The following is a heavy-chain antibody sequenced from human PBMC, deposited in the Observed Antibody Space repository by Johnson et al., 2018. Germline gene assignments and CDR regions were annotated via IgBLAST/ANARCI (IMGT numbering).Heavy chain of an antibody. J-gene: IGHJ6*03. D-gene: IGHD6-19*01. CDR3: ARVFFQWLINHYYMDV. CDR2: ISYDGSNK. CDR1: GFTFSSYG. V-gene: IGHV3-30*03. Sequence: QVQLVESGGGVVQPGRSLRLSCAASGFTFSSYGMHWVRQAPGKGLEWVAVISYDGSNKYYADSVKGRFTISRDNAKNSLYLQMNRLRAEDTAVYYCARVFFQWLINHYYMDVWGKGTTVTVSS.